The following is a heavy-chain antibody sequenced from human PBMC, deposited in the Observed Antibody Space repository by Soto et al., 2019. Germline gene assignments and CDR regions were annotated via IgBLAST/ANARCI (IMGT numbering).Heavy chain of an antibody. CDR3: ARDGRCFWSGYPSLDY. CDR2: INAGNGNT. CDR1: GYTFTSYA. Sequence: QVQLVQSGAEVKKPGASVKVSCKASGYTFTSYAMHWVRQAPGQRLEWMGWINAGNGNTKYSQKFQGRVTITRDTSASTAYMELSSLRSEDTAVYYCARDGRCFWSGYPSLDYWGQGTLVTVSS. D-gene: IGHD3-3*01. J-gene: IGHJ4*02. V-gene: IGHV1-3*01.